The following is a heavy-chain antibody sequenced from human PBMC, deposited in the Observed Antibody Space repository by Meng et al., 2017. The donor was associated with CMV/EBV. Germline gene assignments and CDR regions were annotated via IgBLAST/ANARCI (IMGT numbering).Heavy chain of an antibody. CDR3: ARVNIVVVPAAIDGCSFSYYGMDV. CDR2: ISSSSSYI. V-gene: IGHV3-21*01. D-gene: IGHD2-2*01. Sequence: GGSLRLSCAASGFTFSSYSMNWVRQAPGKGLEWVSSISSSSSYIYYADSVKGRFTISRDNAKNSLYLQMNSLRAADTAVYYCARVNIVVVPAAIDGCSFSYYGMDVWGQGTTVTVSS. CDR1: GFTFSSYS. J-gene: IGHJ6*02.